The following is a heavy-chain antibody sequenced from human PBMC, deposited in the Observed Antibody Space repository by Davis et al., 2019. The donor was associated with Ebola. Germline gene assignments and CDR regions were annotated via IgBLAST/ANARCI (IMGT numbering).Heavy chain of an antibody. V-gene: IGHV3-9*01. Sequence: GGSLRLSCAASGFTFDDYAMHWVRHAPGKGLEWVSGISWNSGSIGYADSVKGRFTISRDNAKNSLYLQMNSLRAEDTALYYCAKDISVDIVASYGMEVWGKGTTVTVSS. CDR3: AKDISVDIVASYGMEV. D-gene: IGHD5-12*01. J-gene: IGHJ6*04. CDR2: ISWNSGSI. CDR1: GFTFDDYA.